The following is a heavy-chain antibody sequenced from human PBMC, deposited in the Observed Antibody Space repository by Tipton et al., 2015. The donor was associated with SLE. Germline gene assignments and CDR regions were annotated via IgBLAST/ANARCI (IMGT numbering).Heavy chain of an antibody. CDR1: GGFISSNY. D-gene: IGHD2-21*02. CDR2: ISDGGGT. Sequence: TLSLTCSVSGGFISSNYWIWIRQPPGKGLEWIGYISDGGGTNHNPSLKSRVTISVDPAKNQFSLKLTSVTAADTAVYYCARGMVTWRGAIVGVDVWGQGTTVNVSS. V-gene: IGHV4-59*08. CDR3: ARGMVTWRGAIVGVDV. J-gene: IGHJ6*02.